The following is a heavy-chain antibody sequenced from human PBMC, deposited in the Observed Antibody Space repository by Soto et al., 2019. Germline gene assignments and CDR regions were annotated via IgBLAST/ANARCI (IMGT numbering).Heavy chain of an antibody. D-gene: IGHD3-22*01. CDR1: GFTFSSYA. V-gene: IGHV3-30-3*01. CDR2: ISYDGSNK. CDR3: ARALYDSSGYYYENGFDP. J-gene: IGHJ5*02. Sequence: QVQLVESGGGVVQPGRSLRLSCAASGFTFSSYAMHWVRQAPGKGLEWVAVISYDGSNKYYADSVKGRFTISRDNSKNTLYLQMNSLRAEDTAVYYCARALYDSSGYYYENGFDPWVQGTLVTVSS.